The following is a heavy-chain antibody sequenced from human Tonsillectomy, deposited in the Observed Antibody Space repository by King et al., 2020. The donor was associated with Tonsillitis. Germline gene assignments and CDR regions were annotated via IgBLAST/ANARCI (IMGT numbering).Heavy chain of an antibody. Sequence: VQLQQWGAGLLKPSETLSLTCAVYGGSFSGYYWSWIRQPPGKGLEWIAEITDCGSTTYNPSLKSRVTISKDTSKNQFSLNLSSVTAADAALYYCARGRWGESTSGYGVFFDNWGQGTLVTVSS. CDR2: ITDCGST. D-gene: IGHD6-13*01. V-gene: IGHV4-34*01. CDR3: ARGRWGESTSGYGVFFDN. J-gene: IGHJ4*02. CDR1: GGSFSGYY.